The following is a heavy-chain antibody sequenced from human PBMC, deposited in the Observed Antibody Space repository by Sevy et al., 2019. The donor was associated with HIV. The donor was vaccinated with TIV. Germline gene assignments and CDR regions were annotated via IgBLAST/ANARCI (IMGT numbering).Heavy chain of an antibody. CDR1: GFTFSSYA. CDR2: ISGSGGST. CDR3: AKDPSHIVVVPAAEDYGMDV. V-gene: IGHV3-23*01. Sequence: GGSLRLSCAASGFTFSSYAMSWVRQAPGKGLEWVSAISGSGGSTYYADSVKGRFIISRDNSKNTLYLQMNSLRAEDTAVYYCAKDPSHIVVVPAAEDYGMDVWGQGTTVTVSS. D-gene: IGHD2-2*01. J-gene: IGHJ6*02.